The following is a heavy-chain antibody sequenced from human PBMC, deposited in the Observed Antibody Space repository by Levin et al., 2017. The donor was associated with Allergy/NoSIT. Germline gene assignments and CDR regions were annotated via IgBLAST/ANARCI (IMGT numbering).Heavy chain of an antibody. CDR2: ITGGGFNT. J-gene: IGHJ3*01. CDR1: GFSLSEYA. CDR3: AKKQGGTSGFSFDV. V-gene: IGHV3-23*01. D-gene: IGHD1-1*01. Sequence: GESLKISCAVSGFSLSEYAMAWVRQAPGKGLEWVSEITGGGFNTYYGDSVKGRFTVSKDDSKDTLYLDLSSLRVEDTAVYFCAKKQGGTSGFSFDVWGQGTIVTVSS.